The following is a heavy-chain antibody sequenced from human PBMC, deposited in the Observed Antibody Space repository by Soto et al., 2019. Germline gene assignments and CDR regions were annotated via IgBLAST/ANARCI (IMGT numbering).Heavy chain of an antibody. Sequence: QVQLVESGGGVVQPGRSLRLSCAASGFTFSSYAMHWVRQAPGKGLEWVAVISYDGSNKYYADSVKGRFTISRDNSKNTLYLQMNRLRAEDTAVYYCARDRRGLRFLEWLLYFDYWGQGTLVTVSS. V-gene: IGHV3-30-3*01. CDR3: ARDRRGLRFLEWLLYFDY. J-gene: IGHJ4*02. D-gene: IGHD3-3*01. CDR2: ISYDGSNK. CDR1: GFTFSSYA.